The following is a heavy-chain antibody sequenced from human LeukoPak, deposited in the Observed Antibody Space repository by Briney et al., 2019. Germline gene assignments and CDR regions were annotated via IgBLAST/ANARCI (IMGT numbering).Heavy chain of an antibody. Sequence: GGSLRLSCAASGFTFSSYGMHWVRQAPGKGLEWVAFMRYDGSNKYYADSVKGRFTISRDNSKNTLYLQMNSLRAEDTAVYYCANEVAMVTFLYYMDVWGKGTTVTVSS. D-gene: IGHD5-18*01. CDR1: GFTFSSYG. CDR3: ANEVAMVTFLYYMDV. J-gene: IGHJ6*03. V-gene: IGHV3-30*02. CDR2: MRYDGSNK.